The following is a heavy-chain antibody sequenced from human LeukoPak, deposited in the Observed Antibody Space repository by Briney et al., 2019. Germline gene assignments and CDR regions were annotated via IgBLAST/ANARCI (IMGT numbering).Heavy chain of an antibody. CDR2: INHSGST. CDR3: ARRRYCSSTSCYKYAFDI. D-gene: IGHD2-2*02. J-gene: IGHJ3*02. CDR1: GGSFSGYY. Sequence: SETLSLTCAVYGGSFSGYYRSWIRQPPGKGLEWIGEINHSGSTNYNPSLKSRVTISVDTSKNQFSLKLSSVTAADTAVYYCARRRYCSSTSCYKYAFDIWGQGTMVTVSS. V-gene: IGHV4-34*01.